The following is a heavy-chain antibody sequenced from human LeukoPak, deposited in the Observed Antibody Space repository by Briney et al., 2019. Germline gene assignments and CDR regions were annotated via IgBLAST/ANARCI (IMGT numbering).Heavy chain of an antibody. CDR2: IYYSGST. V-gene: IGHV4-39*07. CDR3: ATTYSRSGDDWFDP. J-gene: IGHJ5*02. D-gene: IGHD2-21*01. Sequence: SETLSLTCTVSGGSISSSSYYWGWIRQPPGKGLEWIGSIYYSGSTHYNPSLKSRVTMSIDTSKNKFSLKLSSATAADTAIYYCATTYSRSGDDWFDPWGQGILVTVSS. CDR1: GGSISSSSYY.